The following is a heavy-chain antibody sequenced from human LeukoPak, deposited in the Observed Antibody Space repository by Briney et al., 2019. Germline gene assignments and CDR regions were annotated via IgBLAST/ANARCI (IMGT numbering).Heavy chain of an antibody. V-gene: IGHV3-11*04. CDR2: ISTSGSTI. D-gene: IGHD3-22*01. Sequence: GGSLRLSCAASGFTFSDYYMSWIRQAPGKGLEWVSYISTSGSTIYYADSVKGRFTISRDNAKNSLYLQMNSLRAEDTAVYYCARVGIAYYYDSSGYYTDFWGQGTLVTVSS. CDR1: GFTFSDYY. J-gene: IGHJ4*02. CDR3: ARVGIAYYYDSSGYYTDF.